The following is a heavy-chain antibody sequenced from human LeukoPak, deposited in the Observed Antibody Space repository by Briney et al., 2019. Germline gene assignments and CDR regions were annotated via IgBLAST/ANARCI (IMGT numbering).Heavy chain of an antibody. Sequence: TSVKVSCKASGYTFTSYGISWVRQAPGQGLEWMGWISAYNGNTNYAQKLQGRVTMTTDTSTSAAYMELRSLRSDDTAVYYCASDLVKDAFDIWGQGTMVTVSS. CDR3: ASDLVKDAFDI. CDR1: GYTFTSYG. V-gene: IGHV1-18*01. CDR2: ISAYNGNT. J-gene: IGHJ3*02. D-gene: IGHD2-21*01.